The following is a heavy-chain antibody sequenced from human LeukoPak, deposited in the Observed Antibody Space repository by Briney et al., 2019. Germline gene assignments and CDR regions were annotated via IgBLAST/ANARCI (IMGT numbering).Heavy chain of an antibody. Sequence: GGSLRLSCAGSGFTFGSYAMSWVRQAPGKGLEWVSTISGSGGAGTYYADSVKGRFTVSRDNSRNTPYLPMNSLRAEDTAVYYCVKDRGGSPFYGMDVWGQGTTVTVSS. CDR1: GFTFGSYA. V-gene: IGHV3-23*01. D-gene: IGHD1-26*01. J-gene: IGHJ6*02. CDR2: ISGSGGAGT. CDR3: VKDRGGSPFYGMDV.